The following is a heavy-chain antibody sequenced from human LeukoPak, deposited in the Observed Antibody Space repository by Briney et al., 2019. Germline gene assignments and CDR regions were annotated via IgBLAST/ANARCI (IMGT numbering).Heavy chain of an antibody. V-gene: IGHV4-34*01. Sequence: SETLSLTCAVYGGSFSGYYWSWIRQPPGKGLEWIGEINHSGSTNYNPSLKSRVTISVDTSKNQFSLKLSSVTAADTAVYYCARRNWLRSFDYWGREPWSPSPQ. CDR1: GGSFSGYY. J-gene: IGHJ4*02. CDR3: ARRNWLRSFDY. D-gene: IGHD5-12*01. CDR2: INHSGST.